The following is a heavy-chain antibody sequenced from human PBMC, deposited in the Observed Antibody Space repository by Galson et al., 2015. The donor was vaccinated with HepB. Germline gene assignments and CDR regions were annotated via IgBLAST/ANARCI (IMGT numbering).Heavy chain of an antibody. CDR3: TKDATVEGAWSFFYGLDV. CDR2: ITGSGTNT. D-gene: IGHD4-17*01. CDR1: GFSFSTYA. V-gene: IGHV3-23*01. J-gene: IGHJ6*02. Sequence: SLRLSCAASGFSFSTYAINWVRQAPGKGLEWVSVITGSGTNTYYADSVKGRFTISRDNSKNTIYLQMNRLRAEDTAVYYCTKDATVEGAWSFFYGLDVWGQ.